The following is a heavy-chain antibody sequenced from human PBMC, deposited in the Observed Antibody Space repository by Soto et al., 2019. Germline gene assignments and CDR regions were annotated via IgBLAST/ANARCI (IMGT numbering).Heavy chain of an antibody. CDR2: TGASGDST. CDR3: AKDLGFSAPTVFDF. Sequence: GKGLEWVSATGASGDSTYYTDSVKGRFTISRDNSKNTLYLQMNTLRAEDTAVFFCAKDLGFSAPTVFDFRGQ. D-gene: IGHD3-10*01. V-gene: IGHV3-23*01. J-gene: IGHJ4*02.